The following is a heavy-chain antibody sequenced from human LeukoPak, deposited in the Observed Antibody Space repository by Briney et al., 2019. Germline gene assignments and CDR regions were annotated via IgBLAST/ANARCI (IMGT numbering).Heavy chain of an antibody. D-gene: IGHD3-10*02. V-gene: IGHV4-39*07. CDR1: GGSISSSTYC. Sequence: SETLSLTCAVSGGSISSSTYCWGWIRQPPGKGLEWIGSVYYSGSTYSNPSLKSRVTISVDTSKNQFSLKLSSVTAADSAVYYCASCSYHYYFMDVWGKGTTVTVSS. CDR2: VYYSGST. CDR3: ASCSYHYYFMDV. J-gene: IGHJ6*03.